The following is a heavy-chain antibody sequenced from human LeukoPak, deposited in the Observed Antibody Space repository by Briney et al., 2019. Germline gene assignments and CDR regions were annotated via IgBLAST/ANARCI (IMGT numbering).Heavy chain of an antibody. D-gene: IGHD1-1*01. Sequence: SETLSLTCTVSGGSISNNNYYWAWIRQPPGKGLECIGSIYYSGSPYYNPSLKSRVTISVDTSKNQFSLRLSSVTASDTAVYYCATWRTAKTGFDYWGQGTLVTVSS. CDR3: ATWRTAKTGFDY. CDR1: GGSISNNNYY. V-gene: IGHV4-39*01. CDR2: IYYSGSP. J-gene: IGHJ4*02.